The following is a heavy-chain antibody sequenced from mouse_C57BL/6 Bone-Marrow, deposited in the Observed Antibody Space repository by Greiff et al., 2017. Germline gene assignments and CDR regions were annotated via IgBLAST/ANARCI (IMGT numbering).Heavy chain of an antibody. CDR1: GYTFTSYW. V-gene: IGHV1-64*01. CDR3: AREGNYYGSSFFDY. CDR2: IHPNSGST. Sequence: QVQLQQSGAELVKPGASVKLSCKASGYTFTSYWMHWVKQRPGQGLEWIGMIHPNSGSTNYNEKFKSKATLTVDKSSSTAYMQLSSLTSEDSAVYYCAREGNYYGSSFFDYWGQGTTLTVSS. D-gene: IGHD1-1*01. J-gene: IGHJ2*01.